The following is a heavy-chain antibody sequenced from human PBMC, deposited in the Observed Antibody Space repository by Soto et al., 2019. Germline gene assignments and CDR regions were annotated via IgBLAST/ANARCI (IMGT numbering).Heavy chain of an antibody. CDR2: IYHSGST. CDR3: ARVPGP. CDR1: GGSISSGGYS. V-gene: IGHV4-30-2*01. J-gene: IGHJ5*02. Sequence: SETLSRTCAVSGGSISSGGYSWSWIRQPPGKGLEWIGYIYHSGSTYYNPSLKSRVTISVDRSKNQFSLKLSSVTAADTAVYYCARVPGPWGQGTLVTVSS. D-gene: IGHD7-27*01.